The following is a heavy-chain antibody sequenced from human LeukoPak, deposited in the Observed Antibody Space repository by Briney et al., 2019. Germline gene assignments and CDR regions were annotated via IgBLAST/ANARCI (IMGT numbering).Heavy chain of an antibody. CDR3: ARDPTPRYCSGGSCYTHYGMDV. CDR1: GFTFSSYT. V-gene: IGHV3-21*01. D-gene: IGHD2-15*01. CDR2: ISSSSSYI. Sequence: GGSLRLSCAASGFTFSSYTMNWVRQAPGKGLEWVSSISSSSSYIYCADSVKGRLTISRDNAKNSLYLQMNSLRAEDTAVYYCARDPTPRYCSGGSCYTHYGMDVWGQGTTVAVSS. J-gene: IGHJ6*02.